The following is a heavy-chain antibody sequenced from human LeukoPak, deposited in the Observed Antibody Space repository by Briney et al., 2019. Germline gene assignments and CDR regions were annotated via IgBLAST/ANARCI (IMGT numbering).Heavy chain of an antibody. CDR1: GGSFSGYY. CDR3: ARYGFGGYNY. V-gene: IGHV4-34*01. D-gene: IGHD5-12*01. Sequence: MTSETLSLTCAVYGGSFSGYYWSWIRQPPGKGLEWIGEINHSGSTNYNPSLKSRVTISVDTSKNQFSLKLSSVTAADTAVYYCARYGFGGYNYWGQGTLVTVSS. J-gene: IGHJ4*02. CDR2: INHSGST.